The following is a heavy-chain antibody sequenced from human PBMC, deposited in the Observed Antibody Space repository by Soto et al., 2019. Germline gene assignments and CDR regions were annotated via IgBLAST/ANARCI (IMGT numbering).Heavy chain of an antibody. D-gene: IGHD6-19*01. Sequence: SETLSLTCAVSGGSISSSNWWSWVRQPPGKGLEWIGEIYHSGSTNYNPSLKSRVTISVDKSKNQFSLKLSSVTAADTAVYYCARDATVAATNSQFDYWGQGTLVTVSS. CDR1: GGSISSSNW. J-gene: IGHJ4*02. CDR2: IYHSGST. V-gene: IGHV4-4*02. CDR3: ARDATVAATNSQFDY.